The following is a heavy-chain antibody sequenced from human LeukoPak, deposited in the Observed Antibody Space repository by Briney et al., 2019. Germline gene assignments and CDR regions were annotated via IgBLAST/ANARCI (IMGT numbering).Heavy chain of an antibody. V-gene: IGHV3-74*01. J-gene: IGHJ4*02. Sequence: GGSLRLSCAASGFTFSSYAMSWVRQAPGKGLEWVSRIASDGSSTTYADSVKGRFSISRDNAKNTLYLQMNSLRVEDTAVYYCARGRPRGNDYWGQGTLVTVSS. CDR1: GFTFSSYA. CDR2: IASDGSST. D-gene: IGHD4-23*01. CDR3: ARGRPRGNDY.